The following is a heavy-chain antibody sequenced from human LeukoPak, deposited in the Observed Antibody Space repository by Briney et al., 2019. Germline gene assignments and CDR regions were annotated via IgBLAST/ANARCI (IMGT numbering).Heavy chain of an antibody. D-gene: IGHD2-2*01. CDR1: GGSISSSSYY. V-gene: IGHV4-39*01. CDR2: IYYSGST. CDR3: ARHRVVPAADNQDY. Sequence: SETLSLTCTVSGGSISSSSYYWGWIRQPPGKGLEWIGSIYYSGSTYYNPSLKSRVTMSVDTSKNQFSLKLSSVTAADTAVYYCARHRVVPAADNQDYWGQGTLVTVSS. J-gene: IGHJ4*02.